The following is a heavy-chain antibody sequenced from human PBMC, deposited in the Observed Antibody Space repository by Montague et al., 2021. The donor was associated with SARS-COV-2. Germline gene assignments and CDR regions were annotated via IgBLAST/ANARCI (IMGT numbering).Heavy chain of an antibody. CDR1: GGSISRYS. J-gene: IGHJ4*02. CDR3: ARVTLGGRDGRTRQYDGLDS. V-gene: IGHV4-59*01. Sequence: SETLSLTCTVSGGSISRYSWNWIRQTPGTGLEWMGYVHDIESSIYNPSLQSRITILLDTPKNQFSLRLNAVTAADTAVYYCARVTLGGRDGRTRQYDGLDSWGQGIRVTVSS. CDR2: VHDIESS. D-gene: IGHD3-16*01.